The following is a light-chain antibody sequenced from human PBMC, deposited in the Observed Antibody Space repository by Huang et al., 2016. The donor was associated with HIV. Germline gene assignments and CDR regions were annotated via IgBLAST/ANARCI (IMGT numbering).Light chain of an antibody. CDR3: QQYNDWPRS. V-gene: IGKV3-15*01. Sequence: EIVMTQSPGTLSVAPGERATLSCRASQNINTTLAWFQQKPGQAPRLLIYAASTRTAEFPARFSGSGSRTEFTLTISSLQSEDIAVYYCQQYNDWPRSFGQGTKVEIK. CDR1: QNINTT. CDR2: AAS. J-gene: IGKJ1*01.